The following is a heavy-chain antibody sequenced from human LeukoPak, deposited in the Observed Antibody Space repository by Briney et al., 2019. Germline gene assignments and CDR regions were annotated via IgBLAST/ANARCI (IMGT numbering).Heavy chain of an antibody. J-gene: IGHJ5*02. CDR2: IIPIFGTA. V-gene: IGHV1-69*13. Sequence: ASVKVSCKASGGTSSSYAISWVRQAPGQGLEWMGGIIPIFGTANYAQKFQGRVTITADESTSTAYMELSSLRSEDTAVYYCAGVEMATIPFWFDPWGQGTLVTVSS. CDR1: GGTSSSYA. CDR3: AGVEMATIPFWFDP. D-gene: IGHD5-24*01.